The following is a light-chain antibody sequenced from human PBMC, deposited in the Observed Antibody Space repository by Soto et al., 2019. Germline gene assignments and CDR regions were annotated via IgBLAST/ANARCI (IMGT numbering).Light chain of an antibody. V-gene: IGKV3-11*01. J-gene: IGKJ2*01. CDR3: QQRTNWPPRDT. CDR2: DAS. Sequence: DIILTQSPATLSLSPGERATLSCRASQSVGTSLAWFQQRPGQAPRLLLSDASTRATGIPARFSGSGSGTDFTLAITGLQPEEVAVYYCQQRTNWPPRDTFGQGTKLELK. CDR1: QSVGTS.